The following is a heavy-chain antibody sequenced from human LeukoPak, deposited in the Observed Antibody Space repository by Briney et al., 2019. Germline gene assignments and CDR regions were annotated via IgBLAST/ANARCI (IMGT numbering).Heavy chain of an antibody. J-gene: IGHJ6*03. V-gene: IGHV1-18*01. CDR1: GGTFSSYG. D-gene: IGHD1-7*01. CDR2: ISAYNGNT. CDR3: ARDRTGTTGIYYYYYMDV. Sequence: ASVKVSCKASGGTFSSYGISWVRQAPGQGLEWMGWISAYNGNTNYAQKLQGRVTMTTDTSTSTAYMELRSLRSDDTAVYYCARDRTGTTGIYYYYYMDVWGKGTTVTVSS.